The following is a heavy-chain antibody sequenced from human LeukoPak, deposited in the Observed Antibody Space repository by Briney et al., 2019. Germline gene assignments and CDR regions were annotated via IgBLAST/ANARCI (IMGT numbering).Heavy chain of an antibody. CDR3: TIGRDIAVAGPGGYFDH. V-gene: IGHV3-11*01. J-gene: IGHJ4*02. Sequence: GGSLRLSCAASGFTFSDYHMNWNRQAPGKGLEWLSYLSPGGGTIYFADSVRGRFTISRDNAKNSLYLQVNSLTADDTAVYYCTIGRDIAVAGPGGYFDHWGQGTLVTVSS. D-gene: IGHD6-19*01. CDR1: GFTFSDYH. CDR2: LSPGGGTI.